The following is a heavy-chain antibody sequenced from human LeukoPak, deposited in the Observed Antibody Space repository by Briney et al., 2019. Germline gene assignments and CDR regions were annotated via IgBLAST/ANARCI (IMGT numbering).Heavy chain of an antibody. J-gene: IGHJ4*02. CDR2: IIPIFGTA. CDR1: GGTFSSYG. V-gene: IGHV1-69*13. D-gene: IGHD5-18*01. Sequence: ASVKVSCKASGGTFSSYGFSWVRQAPGQGLEWVGGIIPIFGTANYARKFQGRVTITADESTSTAYMELSSLRSEDTAVYYCARDSHRIYSYGLFDYWGQGTLVTVSS. CDR3: ARDSHRIYSYGLFDY.